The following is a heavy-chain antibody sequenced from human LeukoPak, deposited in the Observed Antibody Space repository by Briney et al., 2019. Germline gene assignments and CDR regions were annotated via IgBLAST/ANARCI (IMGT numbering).Heavy chain of an antibody. CDR3: ARDFEIGPDYSDTSGFGY. J-gene: IGHJ4*02. V-gene: IGHV4-38-2*02. CDR2: IYHSGTP. D-gene: IGHD3-22*01. CDR1: RYSISSGYF. Sequence: SQTLSLTCNVSRYSISSGYFWAWIRQPPGKGLEWIGSIYHSGTPYFNPSLRSRVTILVDTSKNQFSLNLRSVTAADTAVYYCARDFEIGPDYSDTSGFGYWGQGTLVTVSS.